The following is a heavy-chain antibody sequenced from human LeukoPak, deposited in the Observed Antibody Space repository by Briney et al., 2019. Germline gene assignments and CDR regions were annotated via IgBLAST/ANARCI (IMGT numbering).Heavy chain of an antibody. V-gene: IGHV4-30-4*08. D-gene: IGHD3-3*01. Sequence: SQTLSLTCTVSGGSISSGDYYWSWIRQPPGKGLERIGYIYYSGSTYYNPSLKSRVTISVDTSENQFSLKLSSVTAADTAVYYCARGYFWSVWFDPWGQGTLVTVSS. J-gene: IGHJ5*02. CDR1: GGSISSGDYY. CDR3: ARGYFWSVWFDP. CDR2: IYYSGST.